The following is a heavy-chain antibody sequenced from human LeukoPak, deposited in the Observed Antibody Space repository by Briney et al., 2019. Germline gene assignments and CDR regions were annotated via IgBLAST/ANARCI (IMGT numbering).Heavy chain of an antibody. J-gene: IGHJ4*02. CDR1: GGSISSYY. V-gene: IGHV4-59*08. D-gene: IGHD3-22*01. CDR2: IYYSGST. Sequence: SETLSLTCTVSGGSISSYYWSWIRQPPGKGLEWIGYIYYSGSTNYNLSLKSRVTISVDTSKNQFSLKLSSVTAADTAVYYCARHYYYDSSGYYYWGQGTLVTVSS. CDR3: ARHYYYDSSGYYY.